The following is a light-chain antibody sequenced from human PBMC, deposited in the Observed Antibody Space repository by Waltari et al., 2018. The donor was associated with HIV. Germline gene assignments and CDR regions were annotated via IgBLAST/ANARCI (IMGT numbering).Light chain of an antibody. Sequence: DIVMTQSPDSLAVSLGERATINCKSSQSVLHISNNMNYLAWYQQKAGQPPKLLISLASTRESGVPDRFSGSGSGTDFTLTISSLQADDVAVYYCQQFYDNPFTFGGGTKVEIK. CDR2: LAS. CDR1: QSVLHISNNMNY. V-gene: IGKV4-1*01. CDR3: QQFYDNPFT. J-gene: IGKJ4*02.